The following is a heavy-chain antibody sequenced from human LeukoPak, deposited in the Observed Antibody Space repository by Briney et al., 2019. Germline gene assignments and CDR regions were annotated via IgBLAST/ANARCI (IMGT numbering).Heavy chain of an antibody. J-gene: IGHJ3*02. CDR3: ARSAGGVWAAFDM. CDR2: IYYSGST. CDR1: GGSISSSSYY. V-gene: IGHV4-39*07. D-gene: IGHD1-26*01. Sequence: PSETLSLTCTVSGGSISSSSYYWGWIRQPPGKGLEWIGSIYYSGSTYYNPSLKSRVTISVDTSKNQFSLKLSSVTAADTAVYYCARSAGGVWAAFDMWGPGTKVTVSS.